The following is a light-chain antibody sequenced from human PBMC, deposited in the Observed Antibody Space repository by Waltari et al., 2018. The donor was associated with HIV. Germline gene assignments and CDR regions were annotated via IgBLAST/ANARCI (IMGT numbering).Light chain of an antibody. V-gene: IGLV1-40*01. CDR3: QSYDSSLSAWV. Sequence: QSVLTQPPSVSGAPGQRVTIPCPGSSSNLGAHYAVHWYQQLPGTAPKVLIYGNRDRPSGVPDRFSGSKSGTSASLVITGLQAEDEANYYCQSYDSSLSAWVFGGGTKLTVL. CDR1: SSNLGAHYA. J-gene: IGLJ3*02. CDR2: GNR.